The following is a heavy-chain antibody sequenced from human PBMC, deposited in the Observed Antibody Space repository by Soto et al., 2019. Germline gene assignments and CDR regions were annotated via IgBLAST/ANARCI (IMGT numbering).Heavy chain of an antibody. D-gene: IGHD6-13*01. V-gene: IGHV3-30-3*01. CDR3: ARQHDNKSTWYRFGY. Sequence: QVQLVESGGDVVQPGRSLRLSCVVSGFSFSNYAMHWVRQAPGKGLEWVAVISYDGSTKYYAGSVKGRFTISRDNPENTLFLHMISLRAEDTAVYYCARQHDNKSTWYRFGYWGQGTLVTVSS. CDR2: ISYDGSTK. J-gene: IGHJ4*02. CDR1: GFSFSNYA.